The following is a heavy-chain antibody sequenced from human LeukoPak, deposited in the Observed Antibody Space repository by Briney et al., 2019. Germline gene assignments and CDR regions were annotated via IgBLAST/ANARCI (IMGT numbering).Heavy chain of an antibody. CDR2: IDSDGSDT. V-gene: IGHV3-74*01. D-gene: IGHD3-10*01. J-gene: IGHJ5*02. Sequence: GGSLRLSCEASGFTFTTYWMHWVRQAPGKGLVWVSRIDSDGSDTIYADSVKGRFTVSRDNAKNTVFLQMNSLRAEDTAVYHCARSGRGDRRCFDPWGQGTLVTVSS. CDR3: ARSGRGDRRCFDP. CDR1: GFTFTTYW.